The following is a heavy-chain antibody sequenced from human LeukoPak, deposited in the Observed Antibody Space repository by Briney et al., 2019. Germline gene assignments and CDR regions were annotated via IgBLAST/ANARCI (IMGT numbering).Heavy chain of an antibody. D-gene: IGHD5-18*01. CDR3: TRVPGYSYGLDY. Sequence: PGGSLRLSCTVSGFTFGDYAMSWVRQAPGKGLEWVGFIRSKAYGGTTEYAASVKGRFTISRDDSKSIAYLQMNSLKTEDTAVYYCTRVPGYSYGLDYWGQGTLVTVSS. CDR1: GFTFGDYA. J-gene: IGHJ4*02. CDR2: IRSKAYGGTT. V-gene: IGHV3-49*04.